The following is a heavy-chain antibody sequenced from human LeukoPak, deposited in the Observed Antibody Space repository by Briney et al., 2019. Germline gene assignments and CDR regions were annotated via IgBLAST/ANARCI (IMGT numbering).Heavy chain of an antibody. Sequence: GGSLRLSCAASGFTFSSYSMNWVRQAPGKGLEWVSSISSSSSNIYYADSVKGRFTISRDNAKNSLYLQMNSLRGEDTAVYYCARDRLRLGSGYWFDPWGQGTLVAVSP. J-gene: IGHJ5*02. D-gene: IGHD5/OR15-5a*01. CDR1: GFTFSSYS. V-gene: IGHV3-21*01. CDR3: ARDRLRLGSGYWFDP. CDR2: ISSSSSNI.